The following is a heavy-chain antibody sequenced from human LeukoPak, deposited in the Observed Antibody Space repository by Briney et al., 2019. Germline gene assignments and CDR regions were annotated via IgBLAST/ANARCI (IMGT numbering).Heavy chain of an antibody. Sequence: SETLSLTCTVSGGSISSGSYYWSWIRQPAGKGLEWIGRIYTSGSTNYNTSLKSRVTISVDTSKNQFSLKLSSVTAADTAVYYCARQASHLDYWGQGTLVTVSS. CDR1: GGSISSGSYY. D-gene: IGHD2-2*01. CDR3: ARQASHLDY. V-gene: IGHV4-61*02. J-gene: IGHJ4*02. CDR2: IYTSGST.